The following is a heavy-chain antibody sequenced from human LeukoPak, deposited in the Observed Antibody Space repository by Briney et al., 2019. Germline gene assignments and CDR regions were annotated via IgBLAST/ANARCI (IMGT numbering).Heavy chain of an antibody. CDR1: GFTFSNYG. CDR2: ISGSGTAT. J-gene: IGHJ4*02. V-gene: IGHV3-23*01. CDR3: TRVRAMSDY. Sequence: PGGSLRLSCAASGFTFSNYGMAWVRQTPGKGLEWVSGISGSGTATYHADSVKGRFTISRDNSKNTLYLQMNSLRAEDTAVYYCTRVRAMSDYWGQGTLVTVSS. D-gene: IGHD2-2*01.